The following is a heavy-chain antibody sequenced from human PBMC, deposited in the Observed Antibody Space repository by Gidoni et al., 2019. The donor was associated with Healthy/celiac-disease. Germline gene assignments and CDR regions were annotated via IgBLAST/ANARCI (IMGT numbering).Heavy chain of an antibody. J-gene: IGHJ6*02. V-gene: IGHV3-21*01. Sequence: EVQLVESGGGLVKPGGSLRLSCAASGFTFSSYSMNWVRQAPGKGLEWVSSISSSSSYIYYADSVKGRFTISRDNAKNSLYLQMNSLRAEDTAVYYCARDLNTAMGWGLGRGYDYGMDVWGQGTTVTVSS. CDR3: ARDLNTAMGWGLGRGYDYGMDV. CDR1: GFTFSSYS. D-gene: IGHD5-18*01. CDR2: ISSSSSYI.